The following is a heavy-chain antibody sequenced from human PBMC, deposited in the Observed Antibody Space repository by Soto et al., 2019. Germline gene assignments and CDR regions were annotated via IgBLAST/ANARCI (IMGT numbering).Heavy chain of an antibody. J-gene: IGHJ4*02. CDR3: ATVDNDYGSGF. D-gene: IGHD3-10*01. Sequence: QEQLVESGGGVVQPGTSLRLSCAASGITFRNYGMHWVRQAPGKGLEWVAVIWYDGTTKFYPDSVKGRFTISRDNSKNTLYLQMSSLRAEDTAVYYCATVDNDYGSGFWGQGTLVTVSS. CDR2: IWYDGTTK. CDR1: GITFRNYG. V-gene: IGHV3-33*01.